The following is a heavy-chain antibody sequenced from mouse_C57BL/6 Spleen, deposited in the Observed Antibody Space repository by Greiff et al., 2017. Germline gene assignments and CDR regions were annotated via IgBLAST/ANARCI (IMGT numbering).Heavy chain of an antibody. D-gene: IGHD1-1*01. CDR3: ARPFITTVVRYFDV. CDR2: ISSGSSTI. J-gene: IGHJ1*03. Sequence: EVKVVESGGGLVKPGGSLKLSCAASGFTFSDYGMHWVRQAPEKGLEWVAYISSGSSTIYYADTVKGRFTISRDNAKNTLFLQMTSLRSEDTAMYYCARPFITTVVRYFDVWGTGTTVTVSS. CDR1: GFTFSDYG. V-gene: IGHV5-17*01.